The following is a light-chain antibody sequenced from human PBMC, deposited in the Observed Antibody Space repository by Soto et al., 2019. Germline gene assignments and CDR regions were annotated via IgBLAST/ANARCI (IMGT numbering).Light chain of an antibody. CDR2: DAS. Sequence: DIQMTQSPSSLSASVGDRVTITCQASQDISNNLNWYQQKPGKAPKLLIYDASNLETWVPSRFSGSGSGTDFTFSISSLQPEDIATYYCQQYDNLPTITFGQGTRLEIK. CDR3: QQYDNLPTIT. J-gene: IGKJ5*01. CDR1: QDISNN. V-gene: IGKV1-33*01.